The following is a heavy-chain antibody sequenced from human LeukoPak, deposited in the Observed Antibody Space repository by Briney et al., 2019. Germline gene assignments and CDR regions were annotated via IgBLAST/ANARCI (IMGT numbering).Heavy chain of an antibody. D-gene: IGHD5/OR15-5a*01. V-gene: IGHV3-11*06. CDR3: ARDVSVSGMDV. J-gene: IGHJ6*02. CDR2: ISISSSYT. CDR1: GLTFSDYY. Sequence: GGSLRLSCVASGLTFSDYYMSWIRQAPGKGLEWVSYISISSSYTNYANSVKGRFTVSRDNAKNSLYLQMNSLRGEDTAIYYCARDVSVSGMDVWGQGTTVTVSS.